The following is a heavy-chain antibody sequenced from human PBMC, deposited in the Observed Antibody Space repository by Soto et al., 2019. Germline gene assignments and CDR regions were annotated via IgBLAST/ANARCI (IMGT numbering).Heavy chain of an antibody. CDR3: ARAYCSNAVSNYYFYL. D-gene: IGHD2-8*01. Sequence: GGSLRLSCVASGFTFSTYAMHWVRQAPGKGLEWVAVIYYDGSNKYYADSVKGRFSISRDNSKNMLYLQMNSLRAEDTAVYYCARAYCSNAVSNYYFYLRAQRTLVTISS. J-gene: IGHJ4*02. CDR1: GFTFSTYA. V-gene: IGHV3-33*01. CDR2: IYYDGSNK.